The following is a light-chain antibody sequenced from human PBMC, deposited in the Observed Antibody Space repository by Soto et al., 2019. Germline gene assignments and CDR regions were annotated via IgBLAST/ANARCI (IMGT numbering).Light chain of an antibody. CDR3: VLWYDSLNDPV. Sequence: QAVVTQPPSASGTPGQSVTNSCSGSSSNIGSNNVSWYQQLPGTASKLLIYSKNQRPSGVPDRFSGSKSGTSASLAISGLQSEDEADYYCVLWYDSLNDPVFGGGTKLTVL. V-gene: IGLV1-44*01. J-gene: IGLJ2*01. CDR1: SSNIGSNN. CDR2: SKN.